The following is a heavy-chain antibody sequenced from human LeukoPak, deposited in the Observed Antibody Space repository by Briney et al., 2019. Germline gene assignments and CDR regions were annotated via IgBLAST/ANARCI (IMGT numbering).Heavy chain of an antibody. J-gene: IGHJ5*02. CDR2: IYTSGST. V-gene: IGHV4-4*09. CDR3: ARHGHAHSPAYRFDP. D-gene: IGHD2-2*01. CDR1: GGSISSYY. Sequence: PSETLSLTCTVSGGSISSYYWSWIRQPPGKGLEWIGYIYTSGSTNYNPSLKSRVTISVDTSKNQFSLKLSSVTAADTAVYYCARHGHAHSPAYRFDPWGQGTLVTVSS.